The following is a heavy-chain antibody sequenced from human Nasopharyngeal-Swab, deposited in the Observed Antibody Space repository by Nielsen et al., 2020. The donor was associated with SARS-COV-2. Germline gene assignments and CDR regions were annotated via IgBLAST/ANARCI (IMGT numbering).Heavy chain of an antibody. D-gene: IGHD3-3*01. J-gene: IGHJ4*02. CDR2: ISSSSSTI. CDR3: ARGSTTSDDFWSGYYTRALFDY. CDR1: GLTFSSYA. Sequence: GGSLRLSCAASGLTFSSYAMNWVRQAPGKGLEWVSYISSSSSTIYYADSVKGRFTISRDNAKNSLYLQMNSLRDEDTAVYYCARGSTTSDDFWSGYYTRALFDYWGQGTLVTVSS. V-gene: IGHV3-48*02.